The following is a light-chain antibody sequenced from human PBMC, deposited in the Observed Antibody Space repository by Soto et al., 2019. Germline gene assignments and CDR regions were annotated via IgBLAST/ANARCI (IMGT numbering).Light chain of an antibody. V-gene: IGLV2-14*01. CDR3: ASFSTSHTRVL. CDR2: EVS. CDR1: SSDIGGYDY. J-gene: IGLJ2*01. Sequence: QSALTQPASVSGSPGQSITISCTGTSSDIGGYDYVSWYQQHPGKAPRVMIFEVSNRPSGVSHRFSGSKSGNTASLTISGLPAEDEADYYCASFSTSHTRVLFGGGTKLTVL.